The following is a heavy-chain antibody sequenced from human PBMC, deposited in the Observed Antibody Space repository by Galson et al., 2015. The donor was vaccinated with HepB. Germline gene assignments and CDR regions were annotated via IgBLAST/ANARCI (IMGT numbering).Heavy chain of an antibody. J-gene: IGHJ4*02. Sequence: SLRLSCAASGFTFSNAWMSWVRQAPGKGLEWVGRIKSKTDGGTTDYAAPVKGRFTISRDDSKNTLYLQMNSLKTEDTAVYYCTTDLVLLRTDDYWGQGTLVTVSS. CDR3: TTDLVLLRTDDY. CDR1: GFTFSNAW. V-gene: IGHV3-15*01. D-gene: IGHD3-16*01. CDR2: IKSKTDGGTT.